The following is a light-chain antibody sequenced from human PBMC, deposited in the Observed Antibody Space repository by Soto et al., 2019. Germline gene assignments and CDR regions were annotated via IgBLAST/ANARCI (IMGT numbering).Light chain of an antibody. Sequence: QSVLTQPPSASGSPGQTVTISCTGTSSDIGGDNYLYWYQQHPGKAPKLMIYDVSKRPSGVPDRFSGSKSGNTASLTVSGLHAEDEADYYCNSYAGSNNLVVFGGGTKLTVL. CDR2: DVS. CDR1: SSDIGGDNY. V-gene: IGLV2-8*01. J-gene: IGLJ2*01. CDR3: NSYAGSNNLVV.